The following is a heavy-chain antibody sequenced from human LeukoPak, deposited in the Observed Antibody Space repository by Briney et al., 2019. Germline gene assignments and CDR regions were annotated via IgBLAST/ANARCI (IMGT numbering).Heavy chain of an antibody. CDR3: ASGRITMVRGVRVKYYYGMDV. D-gene: IGHD3-10*01. CDR1: GGSFSGYY. Sequence: SETLSLTCAVYGGSFSGYYWSWIRQPPGKGLEWIGEINHSGSTNYNPSLKSRVTISVDTSKNQFSLKLSSVTAADTAVYYCASGRITMVRGVRVKYYYGMDVWGKGTTVTISS. J-gene: IGHJ6*04. V-gene: IGHV4-34*01. CDR2: INHSGST.